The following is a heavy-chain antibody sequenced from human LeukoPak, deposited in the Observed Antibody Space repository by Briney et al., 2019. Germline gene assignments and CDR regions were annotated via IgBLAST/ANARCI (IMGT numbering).Heavy chain of an antibody. J-gene: IGHJ4*02. CDR1: GFTFSNYA. V-gene: IGHV3-23*01. CDR2: ISGSGGST. CDR3: AKHSWVYYDSSAYYDY. D-gene: IGHD3-22*01. Sequence: PGGSLRLSCAASGFTFSNYAMSWVRQAPGKGLEWVSTISGSGGSTYYGDSVKGRFTISRDNSKNTLYLQMNSLRAEDTAVYYCAKHSWVYYDSSAYYDYWGQGTLVTVSS.